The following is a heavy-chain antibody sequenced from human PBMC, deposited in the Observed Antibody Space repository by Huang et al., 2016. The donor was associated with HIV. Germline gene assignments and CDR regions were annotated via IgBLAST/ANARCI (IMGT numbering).Heavy chain of an antibody. J-gene: IGHJ3*02. CDR2: ISASSGDT. CDR1: GYTFTSYG. Sequence: QIQLMQSGPELKQPGASVKVSCKASGYTFTSYGITWVRQAPGQGPAWMGWISASSGDTEYAQKFQGRVTLTTATATNIAYMELRSLRSDDTAKYYCARDPKYHRIGYYRQRRGIDIWGQGTMVIVSS. V-gene: IGHV1-18*01. CDR3: ARDPKYHRIGYYRQRRGIDI. D-gene: IGHD3-22*01.